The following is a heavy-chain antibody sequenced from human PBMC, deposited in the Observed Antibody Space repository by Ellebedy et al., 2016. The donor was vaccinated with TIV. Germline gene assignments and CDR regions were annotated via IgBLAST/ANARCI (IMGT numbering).Heavy chain of an antibody. Sequence: GESLKISXAASGFTFSSYSMNWVRQAPGKGLEWVSYISSSSSTIYYADSVKGRFTISRDNAKNTLYLQMNSLRAEDTAVYYCAKDPMVRWFNWFDPWGQGTLVTVSS. CDR3: AKDPMVRWFNWFDP. J-gene: IGHJ5*02. CDR1: GFTFSSYS. D-gene: IGHD3-10*01. CDR2: ISSSSSTI. V-gene: IGHV3-48*01.